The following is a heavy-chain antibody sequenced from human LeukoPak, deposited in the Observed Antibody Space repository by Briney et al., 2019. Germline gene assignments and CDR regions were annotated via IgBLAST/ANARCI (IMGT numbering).Heavy chain of an antibody. Sequence: GGSLRLSCAASGFTFSSYAMSWVRQAPGKGLEWVSAISASGGSTYYADSVKGRFTISRDNSKNTLYLQMNSLRAEDTAVYYCAKGRNVLRYPYGMDVWGQGTTVTVFS. CDR2: ISASGGST. CDR1: GFTFSSYA. D-gene: IGHD3-9*01. V-gene: IGHV3-23*01. J-gene: IGHJ6*02. CDR3: AKGRNVLRYPYGMDV.